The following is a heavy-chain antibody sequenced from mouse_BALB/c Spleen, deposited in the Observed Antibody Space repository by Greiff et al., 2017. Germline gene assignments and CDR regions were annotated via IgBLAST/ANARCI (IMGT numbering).Heavy chain of an antibody. D-gene: IGHD4-1*01. CDR3: ARDDWDGAYYYAMDY. J-gene: IGHJ4*01. V-gene: IGHV2-9*02. CDR2: IWAGGST. Sequence: QVQLKESGPGLVAPSQSLSITCTVSGFSLTSYGVHWVRQPPGKGLEWLGVIWAGGSTNYNSALMSRLSISKDNSKSQVFLKMNSLQTDDTAMYYCARDDWDGAYYYAMDYWGQGTSVTVSS. CDR1: GFSLTSYG.